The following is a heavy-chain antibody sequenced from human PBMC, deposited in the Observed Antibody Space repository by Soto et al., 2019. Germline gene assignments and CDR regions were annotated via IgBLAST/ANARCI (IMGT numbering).Heavy chain of an antibody. V-gene: IGHV4-61*01. D-gene: IGHD5-18*01. CDR2: LYNSGST. CDR1: GGSVSSGSYY. CDR3: ARDNGYSYGYFDY. Sequence: QVQLQESGPGLVKPSETLSLTCTVSGGSVSSGSYYWTWIRQPPGKGLEWIGCLYNSGSTNYNPALNHRATISVDTSKNQCSRRLSSVTAADTAVYYCARDNGYSYGYFDYWGQGTLVTVSS. J-gene: IGHJ4*02.